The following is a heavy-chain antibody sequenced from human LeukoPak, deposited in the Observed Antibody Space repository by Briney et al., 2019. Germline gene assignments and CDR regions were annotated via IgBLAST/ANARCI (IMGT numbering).Heavy chain of an antibody. CDR2: ISGSGGST. Sequence: GGSLRLSCAASGFTFSSYAMSWVRQAPGKGLEWVSAISGSGGSTYYADSVKGRFTISRDNSKNTLYLQMNSLRAEDTAVYYCARDYIVVVPAAMGSWGQGTLVTVSS. V-gene: IGHV3-23*01. J-gene: IGHJ4*02. CDR1: GFTFSSYA. CDR3: ARDYIVVVPAAMGS. D-gene: IGHD2-2*01.